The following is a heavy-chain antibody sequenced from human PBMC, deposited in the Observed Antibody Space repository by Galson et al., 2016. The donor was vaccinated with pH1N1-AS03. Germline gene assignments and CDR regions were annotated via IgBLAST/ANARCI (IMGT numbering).Heavy chain of an antibody. J-gene: IGHJ4*02. CDR3: ANDFNYDFWSGYSFY. D-gene: IGHD3/OR15-3a*01. CDR2: ISLDGTNK. V-gene: IGHV3-30*18. CDR1: GFTISNFG. Sequence: SLRLSCAASGFTISNFGMLWARQAPGQGLEWAAIISLDGTNKYYADSVKGRFSISRDNSKNTLFLQMSALRAEDTAVYYCANDFNYDFWSGYSFYWGQGALVTVSS.